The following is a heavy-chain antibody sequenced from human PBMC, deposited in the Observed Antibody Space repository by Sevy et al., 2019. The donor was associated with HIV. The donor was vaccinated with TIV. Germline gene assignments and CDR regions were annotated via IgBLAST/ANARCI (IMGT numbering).Heavy chain of an antibody. V-gene: IGHV3-23*01. CDR1: GFTFSSYA. CDR3: AKDLSFHRTMIVVVLDY. CDR2: ISGSGGST. D-gene: IGHD3-22*01. J-gene: IGHJ4*02. Sequence: GGSLRLSCAASGFTFSSYAMSWVRQAPGKGLEWVSAISGSGGSTYYADSVKGRFTISRDNSKNTLYLQMNSLRAEDTAVYYCAKDLSFHRTMIVVVLDYWGPGTLVTVSS.